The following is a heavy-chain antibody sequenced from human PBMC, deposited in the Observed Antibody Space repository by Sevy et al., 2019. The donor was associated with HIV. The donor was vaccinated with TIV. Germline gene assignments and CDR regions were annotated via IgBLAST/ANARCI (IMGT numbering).Heavy chain of an antibody. Sequence: GGSLRLSCAASGFTFSNAWMSWVRQAPGKGLEWVGRIKSKTDGGTTDYAAPVKGRFTISRDDSKNTLYLQMNSLKTEDTAVYYCTTETFLASWGSGWEPWDYWGQGTLVTVSS. CDR2: IKSKTDGGTT. D-gene: IGHD7-27*01. CDR1: GFTFSNAW. V-gene: IGHV3-15*01. J-gene: IGHJ4*02. CDR3: TTETFLASWGSGWEPWDY.